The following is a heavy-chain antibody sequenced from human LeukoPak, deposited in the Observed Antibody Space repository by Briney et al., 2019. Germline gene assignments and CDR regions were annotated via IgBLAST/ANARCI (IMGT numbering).Heavy chain of an antibody. CDR3: ASSADGITGTRH. V-gene: IGHV1-69*02. CDR2: IIPILGIA. CDR1: GGTFSSYT. J-gene: IGHJ4*02. Sequence: SVKVFCKASGGTFSSYTISWVRHAPGQGLEWMGRIIPILGIANYAQKFQGRVTITADKSTSTAYMELSSLRSEDTAVYYCASSADGITGTRHWGQGTLVTVSS. D-gene: IGHD1-7*01.